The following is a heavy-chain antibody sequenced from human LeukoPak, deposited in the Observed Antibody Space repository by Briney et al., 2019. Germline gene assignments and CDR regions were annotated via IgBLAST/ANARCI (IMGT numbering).Heavy chain of an antibody. V-gene: IGHV1-18*01. CDR3: ARGYCSSTSCFVWGWFDP. CDR1: GYTFTSYG. CDR2: ISAYNGNT. D-gene: IGHD2-2*01. Sequence: GASVKVSCKASGYTFTSYGISWVRQAPGQGLEWMGGISAYNGNTNYAQKLQGRVTMTTDTSTSTAYMELRSLRSDDTAVYYCARGYCSSTSCFVWGWFDPWGQGTLVTVSS. J-gene: IGHJ5*02.